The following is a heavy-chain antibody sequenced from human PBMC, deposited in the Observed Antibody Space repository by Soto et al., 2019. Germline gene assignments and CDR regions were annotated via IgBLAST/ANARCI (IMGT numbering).Heavy chain of an antibody. CDR2: INAGNGNT. V-gene: IGHV1-3*01. CDR3: AREGYDFWSGSIGHHDY. D-gene: IGHD3-3*01. Sequence: ASVKVSCKASGYTFTSYAMHWVRQAPGQRLEWMGWINAGNGNTKYSQKFQGRVTITRDTSASTAYMELSSLRSEDTALYYCAREGYDFWSGSIGHHDYWGQGTLVTVSS. J-gene: IGHJ4*02. CDR1: GYTFTSYA.